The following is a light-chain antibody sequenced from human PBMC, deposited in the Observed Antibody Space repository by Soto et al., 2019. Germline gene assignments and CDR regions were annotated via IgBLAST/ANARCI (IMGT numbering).Light chain of an antibody. V-gene: IGLV1-40*01. CDR1: SSNIGAGYD. CDR3: QSYDSSLSGSGV. J-gene: IGLJ1*01. CDR2: ANN. Sequence: QSVLTQSPSVSGAPGQRVTISCTGSSSNIGAGYDVHWYQQLPGTAPKLLIYANNNRPSGVPDRFSGSNSGTSASLAITGLQAEDEADYYCQSYDSSLSGSGVFGTGTKLTVL.